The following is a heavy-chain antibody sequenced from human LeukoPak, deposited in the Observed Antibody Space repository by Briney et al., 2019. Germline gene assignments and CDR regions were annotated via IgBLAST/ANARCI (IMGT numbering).Heavy chain of an antibody. J-gene: IGHJ4*02. V-gene: IGHV3-74*01. Sequence: GGSLRLSCTASGFTFSNYWMLWVRQAPGKGLVWVSRINTDGSNTNYADSVKGRFTISRDNSKNTLYLQMNSLRAEDTAVYYCAKDGGSYPDYWGQGTLVTVSS. D-gene: IGHD1-26*01. CDR2: INTDGSNT. CDR3: AKDGGSYPDY. CDR1: GFTFSNYW.